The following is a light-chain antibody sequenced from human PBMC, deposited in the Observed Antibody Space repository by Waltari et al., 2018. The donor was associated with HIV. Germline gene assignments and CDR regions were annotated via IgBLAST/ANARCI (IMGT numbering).Light chain of an antibody. Sequence: HSLRTQPRPASVAPGQTAPTPCSGISSQLRRNSLGWHQHPPGPPTTLLIYKQHPRSTPPHLIYSNTQRPSGVPDRFSGAKSAGSAAPAISGLRSEDEADYYCAAWDDSMSGYVFGTGTKVTVL. V-gene: IGLV1-47*02. CDR3: AAWDDSMSGYV. J-gene: IGLJ1*01. CDR1: SSQLRRNS. CDR2: SNT.